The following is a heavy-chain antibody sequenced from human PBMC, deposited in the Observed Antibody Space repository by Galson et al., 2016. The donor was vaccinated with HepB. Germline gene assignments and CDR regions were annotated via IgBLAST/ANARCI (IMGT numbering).Heavy chain of an antibody. CDR1: GFRFNSYA. Sequence: SLRLSCAASGFRFNSYAMSWVRQAPGKGLECVSLISGSGGSTYYSDSVKGRFTISRDNSKNTLYLQMNSLRAEDTAVYYCAKDHSGNWYWGHFDSWGQGTLVTVSS. D-gene: IGHD6-13*01. J-gene: IGHJ4*02. V-gene: IGHV3-23*01. CDR3: AKDHSGNWYWGHFDS. CDR2: ISGSGGST.